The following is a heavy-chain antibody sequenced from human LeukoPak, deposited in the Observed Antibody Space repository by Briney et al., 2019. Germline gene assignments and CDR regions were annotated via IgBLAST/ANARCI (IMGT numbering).Heavy chain of an antibody. V-gene: IGHV1-18*01. J-gene: IGHJ3*02. D-gene: IGHD2-15*01. CDR2: ISAYNGNT. CDR1: GYTFTSYG. Sequence: ASVKVSCKASGYTFTSYGISWVRQAPGQGLEWMGWISAYNGNTNYAQKLQGRVTMTTDTSTSTAYMERRSLRSDDTAVYYCARPLGYCSGGSCYFRPGAFDIWGQGTMVTVSS. CDR3: ARPLGYCSGGSCYFRPGAFDI.